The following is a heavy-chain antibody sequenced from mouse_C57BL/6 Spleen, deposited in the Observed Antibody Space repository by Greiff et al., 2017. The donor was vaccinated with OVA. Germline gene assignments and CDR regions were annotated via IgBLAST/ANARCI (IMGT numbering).Heavy chain of an antibody. CDR1: GFTFSSYG. Sequence: EVQGVESGGDLVKPGGSLKLSCAASGFTFSSYGMSWVRQTPDKRLEWVATISSGGSYTYYPDSVKGRFTISRDNAKNTLYLQMSSLKSEDTAMYYYARQGSNYVGDYWGQGTTLTVSS. D-gene: IGHD2-5*01. CDR3: ARQGSNYVGDY. CDR2: ISSGGSYT. J-gene: IGHJ2*01. V-gene: IGHV5-6*01.